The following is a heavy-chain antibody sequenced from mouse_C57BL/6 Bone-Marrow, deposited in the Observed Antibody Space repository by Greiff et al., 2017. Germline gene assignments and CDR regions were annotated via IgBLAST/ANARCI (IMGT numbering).Heavy chain of an antibody. CDR3: ASLYAFDY. V-gene: IGHV1-7*01. J-gene: IGHJ2*01. CDR2: INPSSGYT. CDR1: GYTFTSYW. Sequence: QVHVKQSGAELAKPGASVKLSCKASGYTFTSYWMHWVKQRPGQGLEWIGYINPSSGYTKYNQKFKDKATLTADKSSSTAYMQLSSLTYEDSAVYYCASLYAFDYWGQGTTLTVSS. D-gene: IGHD2-12*01.